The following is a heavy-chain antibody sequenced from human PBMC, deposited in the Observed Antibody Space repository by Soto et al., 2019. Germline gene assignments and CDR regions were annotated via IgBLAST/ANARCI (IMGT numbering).Heavy chain of an antibody. CDR2: IYWEDDK. J-gene: IGHJ5*01. CDR3: AHSLWRGYKAWFDS. CDR1: GFSLTTSGEG. D-gene: IGHD3-3*01. Sequence: QIALKESGPTRVKPTQTLILTCTFSGFSLTTSGEGVGWIRQTPGKALEWLALIYWEDDKRYSPSLTTRLTVNKDTSKNQVVLTMTNMDPMETGTYFCAHSLWRGYKAWFDSWGQGTLVTVSS. V-gene: IGHV2-5*02.